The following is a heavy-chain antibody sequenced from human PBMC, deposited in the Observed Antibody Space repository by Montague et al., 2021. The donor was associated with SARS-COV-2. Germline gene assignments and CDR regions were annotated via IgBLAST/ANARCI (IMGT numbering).Heavy chain of an antibody. CDR2: IYYSGST. D-gene: IGHD2-8*02. CDR1: GGSISSSSYY. V-gene: IGHV4-39*07. Sequence: SETLSLTCTVSGGSISSSSYYWGWIRQPPGKGLEWIGSIYYSGSTYYNPSLKSRVTISVDTSKNQFSLKLSSVTAADTAVYYCARSDLSVIVLEVYATRGGYFALWGRGTLVTVSS. CDR3: ARSDLSVIVLEVYATRGGYFAL. J-gene: IGHJ2*01.